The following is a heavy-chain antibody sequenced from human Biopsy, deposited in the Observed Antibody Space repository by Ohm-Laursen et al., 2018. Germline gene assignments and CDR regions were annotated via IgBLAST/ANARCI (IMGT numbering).Heavy chain of an antibody. CDR1: GYMFYSYG. Sequence: ASVKVSCKASGYMFYSYGVGWVRLAPGQGPEWMGWISGYNGNTNYPQSLQGRVTLTTDASSSTAYMELRGLRSDDTAVYYCARDRHHAAGSYAGMDVLGQGTTVTVSS. CDR2: ISGYNGNT. CDR3: ARDRHHAAGSYAGMDV. V-gene: IGHV1-18*01. D-gene: IGHD3-10*01. J-gene: IGHJ6*02.